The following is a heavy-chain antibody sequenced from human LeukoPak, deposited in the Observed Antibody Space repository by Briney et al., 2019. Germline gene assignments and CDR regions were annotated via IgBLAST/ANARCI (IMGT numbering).Heavy chain of an antibody. D-gene: IGHD4-17*01. CDR1: GFSLSTSGVG. J-gene: IGHJ4*02. V-gene: IGHV2-5*01. CDR2: IYWNDDK. Sequence: SGPALVKPSQTLTLTCTFSGFSLSTSGVGVGWIRQPPGKALEWLALIYWNDDKRYSPSLRSRLTITKDTSKNQVVLTMTNMDPVDTATYYCTHDTVTTAFDYWGQGTLVTVSS. CDR3: THDTVTTAFDY.